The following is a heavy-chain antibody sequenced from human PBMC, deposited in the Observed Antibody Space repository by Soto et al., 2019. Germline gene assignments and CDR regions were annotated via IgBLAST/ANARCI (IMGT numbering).Heavy chain of an antibody. CDR1: GYTFTSYY. D-gene: IGHD2-15*01. Sequence: AASVKVSCKASGYTFTSYYMHWVRQAPGQGLEWIGIINPSGGSTSYAQKFQGRVTMTRDTSTSTVYMELSSLRSEDTAVYYCARDSCSGGSCYSSWFDPWGQGTMVTVSS. CDR3: ARDSCSGGSCYSSWFDP. CDR2: INPSGGST. J-gene: IGHJ5*01. V-gene: IGHV1-46*01.